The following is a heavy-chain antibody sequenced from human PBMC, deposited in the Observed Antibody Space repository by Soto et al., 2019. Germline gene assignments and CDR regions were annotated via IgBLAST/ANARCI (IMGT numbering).Heavy chain of an antibody. D-gene: IGHD2-21*02. Sequence: GESLKISCKGSGYSFTSYWISWVRQMPGKGLEWMGRIDPSDSYTNYSPSFQGHVTISADESISTAYLQWSSLKASDTAMYYCARHSGYCGGDCSIYYYYGMDVWGQGTTVTVSS. CDR3: ARHSGYCGGDCSIYYYYGMDV. CDR2: IDPSDSYT. CDR1: GYSFTSYW. J-gene: IGHJ6*02. V-gene: IGHV5-10-1*01.